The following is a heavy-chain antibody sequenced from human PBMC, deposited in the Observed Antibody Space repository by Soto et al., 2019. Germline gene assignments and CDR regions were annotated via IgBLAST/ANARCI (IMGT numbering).Heavy chain of an antibody. CDR2: TCYRSKWYK. CDR1: GDSVSSNSAA. J-gene: IGHJ5*02. Sequence: QVQLQQSGPGLVKPSQTLSLTCAISGDSVSSNSAAWNWIRQSPSRGLEWLGRTCYRSKWYKDYAVSVKSRITIYPVTSKNQFSLQLNSVTSEETAVYYCARDTGITIFGVVIYWFDPWGQGTLVTVSS. CDR3: ARDTGITIFGVVIYWFDP. D-gene: IGHD3-3*01. V-gene: IGHV6-1*01.